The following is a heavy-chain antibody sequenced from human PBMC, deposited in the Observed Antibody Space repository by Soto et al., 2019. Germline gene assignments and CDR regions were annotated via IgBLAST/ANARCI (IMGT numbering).Heavy chain of an antibody. D-gene: IGHD4-17*01. CDR3: AKSRGDRWTTYYFDY. J-gene: IGHJ4*02. Sequence: EVQLLESGGGLVQPGGSLKLSCAASGFTFSTNSMSWVRQAPGKGLEWVSGLSCSGYSTYYANSVKGRFTTSSDNSKSSLYLQMNSLRAEDTAVYYCAKSRGDRWTTYYFDYWGQGTLVTVSS. V-gene: IGHV3-23*01. CDR2: LSCSGYST. CDR1: GFTFSTNS.